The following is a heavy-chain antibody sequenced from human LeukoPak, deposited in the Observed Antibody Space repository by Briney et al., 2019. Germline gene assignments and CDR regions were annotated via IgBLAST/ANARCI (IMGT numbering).Heavy chain of an antibody. CDR2: IYYSGST. CDR1: GGSISSGGYY. Sequence: PSETLSLTCTVSGGSISSGGYYWSWIRQHPGKGLEWIGYIYYSGSTYYNPSLKSRVTISVDTSKNQFSLKLSSVTAADTAVYYCARGAPQGWSGCYNWFDPWGQGTLVTVSS. D-gene: IGHD3-3*01. V-gene: IGHV4-31*03. CDR3: ARGAPQGWSGCYNWFDP. J-gene: IGHJ5*02.